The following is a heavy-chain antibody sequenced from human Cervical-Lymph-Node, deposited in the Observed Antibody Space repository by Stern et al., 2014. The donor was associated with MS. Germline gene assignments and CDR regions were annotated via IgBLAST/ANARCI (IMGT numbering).Heavy chain of an antibody. Sequence: VQLVESGGGLVKPGGSLRLSCAASGFTFSDYYMSWIRQAPGKGLEWVSYISSSGSTIYYADSVKRRFTTSRNNAKNSLYLQMNSLRAEDTAVYYCARDSPSWGWCFDYWGQGTLVTVSS. CDR1: GFTFSDYY. J-gene: IGHJ4*02. D-gene: IGHD6-19*01. V-gene: IGHV3-11*01. CDR2: ISSSGSTI. CDR3: ARDSPSWGWCFDY.